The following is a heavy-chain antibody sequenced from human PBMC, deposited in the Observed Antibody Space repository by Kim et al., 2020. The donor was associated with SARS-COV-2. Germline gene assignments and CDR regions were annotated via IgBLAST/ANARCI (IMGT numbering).Heavy chain of an antibody. Sequence: VKGRFTISRDNSKNTMYLQMNSLRAEDTAVYYWAKDPYSSNFDYYDGMDVWGQGTTVTVSS. CDR3: AKDPYSSNFDYYDGMDV. J-gene: IGHJ6*02. D-gene: IGHD1-7*01. V-gene: IGHV3-23*01.